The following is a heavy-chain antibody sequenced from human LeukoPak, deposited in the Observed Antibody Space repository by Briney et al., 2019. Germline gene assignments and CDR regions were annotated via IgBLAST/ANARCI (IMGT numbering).Heavy chain of an antibody. CDR2: ISYDGSNK. D-gene: IGHD2-15*01. CDR1: GFTLSSYG. J-gene: IGHJ5*02. V-gene: IGHV3-30*03. CDR3: ARDRSNCFDP. Sequence: GGSLRLSCAVSGFTLSSYGMHWVRQAPGTGLEWVAVISYDGSNKYYADSVKGRFTISRDTSKNILYLQMNSLRADDTAVYYCARDRSNCFDPWGQGTLVTVSS.